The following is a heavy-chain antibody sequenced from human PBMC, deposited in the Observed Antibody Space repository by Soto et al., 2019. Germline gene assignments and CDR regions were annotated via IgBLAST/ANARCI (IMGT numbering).Heavy chain of an antibody. CDR1: GYTFSNYG. V-gene: IGHV1-18*04. Sequence: QVQLVQSGAEVKKPGASVKVSCKASGYTFSNYGISWVRQAPGQGLEWMAWISAYNGKTYYTQSLQGRVTMTTDTSKSTDYMELRGLTSDDTAVYYCASEAICGSDCYSPAEDAQHGGQGTLVTVSS. D-gene: IGHD2-21*02. J-gene: IGHJ1*01. CDR3: ASEAICGSDCYSPAEDAQH. CDR2: ISAYNGKT.